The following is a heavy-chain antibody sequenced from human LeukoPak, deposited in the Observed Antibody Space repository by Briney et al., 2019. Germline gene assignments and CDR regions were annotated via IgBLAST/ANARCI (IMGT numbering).Heavy chain of an antibody. CDR1: GYTFTSYG. D-gene: IGHD1/OR15-1a*01. CDR3: ARVWITTPQVDGMDV. CDR2: ISAYNGNT. J-gene: IGHJ6*02. Sequence: ASVKVSCKASGYTFTSYGISWVRQAPGQGLEWMGWISAYNGNTNYAQKLQGRVTMTTDTSTSTAYMELRSLRSDDTAVYYCARVWITTPQVDGMDVWGQGTTVTVSS. V-gene: IGHV1-18*01.